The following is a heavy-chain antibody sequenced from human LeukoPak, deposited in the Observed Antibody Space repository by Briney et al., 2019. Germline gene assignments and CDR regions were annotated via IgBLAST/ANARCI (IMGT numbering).Heavy chain of an antibody. Sequence: GESLKISCKGSGYSFSSYWIAWVRQMPGKGREWMGIIYPGDSDTRYGPSFQGQVTISADKSISTAYLQWSSLKASDTAMYYCARGPTLRSFDYWGQGTLVTVSS. J-gene: IGHJ4*02. CDR1: GYSFSSYW. D-gene: IGHD3-3*01. CDR2: IYPGDSDT. V-gene: IGHV5-51*01. CDR3: ARGPTLRSFDY.